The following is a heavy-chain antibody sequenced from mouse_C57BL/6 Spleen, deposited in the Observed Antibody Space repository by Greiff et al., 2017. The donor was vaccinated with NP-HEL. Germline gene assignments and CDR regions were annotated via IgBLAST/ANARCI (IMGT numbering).Heavy chain of an antibody. CDR2: IYPGSGNT. V-gene: IGHV1-76*01. Sequence: VQLQQSGAELVRPGASVKLSCKASGYTFTDYYINWVKQRPGQGLEWIARIYPGSGNTYYNEKFKGKATLTAEKSSSTAYMQLSSLTSEDSAVYFCARDWDSLFAYWGQGTLVTVSA. CDR1: GYTFTDYY. J-gene: IGHJ3*01. CDR3: ARDWDSLFAY. D-gene: IGHD4-1*01.